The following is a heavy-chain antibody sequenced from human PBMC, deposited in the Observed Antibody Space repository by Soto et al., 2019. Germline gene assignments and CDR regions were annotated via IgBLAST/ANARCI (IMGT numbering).Heavy chain of an antibody. D-gene: IGHD3-9*01. J-gene: IGHJ4*02. CDR3: ARAGQTVRIFDY. CDR2: IYYSGST. V-gene: IGHV4-59*01. Sequence: QVQLHESGPGLLKPSETLSLICTVSGDSMTSFYWTWIRQPPGKDLEWIGQIYYSGSTTYNPSLKSRVTISIDTSKIQFSLRLTSLTAADTAVYYCARAGQTVRIFDYWGQGALVAVSS. CDR1: GDSMTSFY.